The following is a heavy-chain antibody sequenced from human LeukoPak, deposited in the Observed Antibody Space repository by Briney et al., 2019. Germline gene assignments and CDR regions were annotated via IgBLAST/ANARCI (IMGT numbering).Heavy chain of an antibody. J-gene: IGHJ4*02. CDR1: GGSISSTSHY. CDR2: IYYSGST. V-gene: IGHV4-39*01. Sequence: SETLSLTCTVSGGSISSTSHYWGWIRQPPGKGLEWIGSIYYSGSTYYNPSLKSRVTISVDMSKNQFSLRLSSVTAADMAVYFCARLGYSVSWTDCRGQGTLVTVSS. CDR3: ARLGYSVSWTDC. D-gene: IGHD6-13*01.